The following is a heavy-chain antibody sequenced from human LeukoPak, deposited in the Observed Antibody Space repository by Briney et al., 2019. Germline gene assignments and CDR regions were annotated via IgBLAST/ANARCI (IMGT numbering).Heavy chain of an antibody. V-gene: IGHV4-30-4*08. J-gene: IGHJ4*02. D-gene: IGHD6-13*01. Sequence: SQTLSLTCTVSGGSISCGDYYWSWIRQPPGKGLEWIGYIYYSGSTYYNPSLQSRLTISVDTSKTQFSLKLSSVTAAGTAVYYCAGVFPRSWYLNWGQGTLVTVSS. CDR1: GGSISCGDYY. CDR3: AGVFPRSWYLN. CDR2: IYYSGST.